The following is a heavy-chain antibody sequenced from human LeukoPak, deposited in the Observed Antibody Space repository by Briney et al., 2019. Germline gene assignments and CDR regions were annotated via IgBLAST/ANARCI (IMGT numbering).Heavy chain of an antibody. V-gene: IGHV1-69*05. Sequence: GASVKVSCKASGGTFSSYAISWVRQAPGQGLEWMGGIIPIFGTANYAQKFQGRVTITTDESTSTAYMELSSLRSEDTAVYYCAREKYSSGWTSFDYWGQGTLVTVSS. CDR3: AREKYSSGWTSFDY. J-gene: IGHJ4*02. CDR1: GGTFSSYA. CDR2: IIPIFGTA. D-gene: IGHD6-19*01.